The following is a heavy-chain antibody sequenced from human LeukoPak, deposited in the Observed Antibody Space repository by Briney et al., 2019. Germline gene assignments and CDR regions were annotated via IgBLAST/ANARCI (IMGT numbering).Heavy chain of an antibody. J-gene: IGHJ6*02. D-gene: IGHD2-2*01. CDR2: INHSGST. Sequence: SETLSLTCAVYGGSFSGYYWSWIRQPPGKGLEWIGKINHSGSTNYNPSLKSRVSISVDTSKNQFSLKLSSVTAADTAVYYCARGTVVVPAATDVWGQGTTVTVSS. CDR3: ARGTVVVPAATDV. CDR1: GGSFSGYY. V-gene: IGHV4-34*01.